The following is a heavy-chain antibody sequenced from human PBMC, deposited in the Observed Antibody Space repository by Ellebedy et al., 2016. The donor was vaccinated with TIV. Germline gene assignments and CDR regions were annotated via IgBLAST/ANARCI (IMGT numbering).Heavy chain of an antibody. V-gene: IGHV1-2*02. CDR3: GREFYDSSGQLSLLDY. CDR2: INPNTGGT. J-gene: IGHJ4*02. Sequence: AASVKVSCKASGYTLIGYYMHWVRQAPGQGLEWMGWINPNTGGTNYAQKFQGRVTMTRDTSISTAYMEVSRLRSDDTAVYYCGREFYDSSGQLSLLDYWGQGTLVTVSS. CDR1: GYTLIGYY. D-gene: IGHD3-22*01.